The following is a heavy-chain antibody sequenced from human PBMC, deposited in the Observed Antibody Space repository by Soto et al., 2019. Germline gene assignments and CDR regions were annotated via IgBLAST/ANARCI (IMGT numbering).Heavy chain of an antibody. D-gene: IGHD2-15*01. V-gene: IGHV5-51*01. CDR2: IYPSDSDS. Sequence: GESLKISCKGSGYSFTTSWIAWVRQMPGQGLEWMGIIYPSDSDSRYSPSFQGQVTISADKSISTAYLQWRSLKASDASMSYCADPDIGFCTDGSSYHGDTFDIWGQGTMVTVSS. CDR1: GYSFTTSW. CDR3: ADPDIGFCTDGSSYHGDTFDI. J-gene: IGHJ3*02.